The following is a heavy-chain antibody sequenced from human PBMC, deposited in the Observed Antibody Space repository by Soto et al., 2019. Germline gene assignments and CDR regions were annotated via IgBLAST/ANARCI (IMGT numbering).Heavy chain of an antibody. CDR2: ISAYNGNT. CDR1: GYTFTSYG. Sequence: QVQLVQSGAEVKKPGASVKVSCKASGYTFTSYGISWVRQAPGQGLEWMGWISAYNGNTNYAQKLQGRVTMTTDTSTSTAYMELRSLRSDDTAVYYCARDQWFVELLTLRRFDPWGQGTLVTVSS. CDR3: ARDQWFVELLTLRRFDP. V-gene: IGHV1-18*01. D-gene: IGHD3-10*01. J-gene: IGHJ5*02.